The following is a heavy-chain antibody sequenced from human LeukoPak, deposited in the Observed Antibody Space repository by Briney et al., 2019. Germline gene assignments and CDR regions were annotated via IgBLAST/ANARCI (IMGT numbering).Heavy chain of an antibody. CDR3: ARSYSGYDYPDWFDP. V-gene: IGHV1-69*05. D-gene: IGHD5-12*01. CDR2: IIPIFGTA. CDR1: GGTFSSYA. J-gene: IGHJ5*02. Sequence: SVKVSCKASGGTFSSYAISWVRQAPGQGLEWMGGIIPIFGTANYAQKFQGRVTITTDESTSTAYMELSSLRSEDTAVYYCARSYSGYDYPDWFDPWGQGTLVTVSS.